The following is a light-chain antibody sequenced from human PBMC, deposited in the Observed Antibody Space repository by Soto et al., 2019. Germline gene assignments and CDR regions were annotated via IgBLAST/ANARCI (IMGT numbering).Light chain of an antibody. V-gene: IGKV1-39*01. Sequence: DIQMTQSPSYMSASVGDTLTITCRASENVDKFLNWYQQKPGKAPNLLIYGASTLQGGVPSRFSGSGSGTEFTLTITNLNHEDFATYYCQQSYDTPLTFGGGTRVDIE. CDR3: QQSYDTPLT. J-gene: IGKJ4*01. CDR1: ENVDKF. CDR2: GAS.